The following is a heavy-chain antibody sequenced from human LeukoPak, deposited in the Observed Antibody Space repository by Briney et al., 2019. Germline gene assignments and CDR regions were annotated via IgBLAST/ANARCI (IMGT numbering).Heavy chain of an antibody. V-gene: IGHV1-8*01. CDR1: GSTFTSYN. Sequence: GASVKVSCKASGSTFTSYNINRVRQATAQGPEWMGWMKPNSGNTGYEQKIQGRVTMTRSTSTSTAYMELSSLRSEDTAVYYWARGVCYCSSTSCYMLDHLVFDPWGQGTLVTVSS. D-gene: IGHD2-2*02. CDR2: MKPNSGNT. J-gene: IGHJ5*02. CDR3: ARGVCYCSSTSCYMLDHLVFDP.